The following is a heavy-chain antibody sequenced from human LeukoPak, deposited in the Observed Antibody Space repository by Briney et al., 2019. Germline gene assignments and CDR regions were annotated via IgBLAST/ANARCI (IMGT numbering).Heavy chain of an antibody. V-gene: IGHV4-39*07. CDR1: GGSISSSSYY. Sequence: PSETLSLTCTVSGGSISSSSYYWGWIRQPPGKGLEWIGSIYYSGSTYYNPSLKSRVTISVDTSKNQFSLKLTSVTAADTAVYYCARERRWLQLRTFDYWGQGTLVTVSS. CDR2: IYYSGST. CDR3: ARERRWLQLRTFDY. D-gene: IGHD5-24*01. J-gene: IGHJ4*02.